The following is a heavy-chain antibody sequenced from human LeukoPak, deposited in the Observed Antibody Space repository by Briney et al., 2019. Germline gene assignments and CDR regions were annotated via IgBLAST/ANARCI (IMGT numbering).Heavy chain of an antibody. V-gene: IGHV3-33*01. CDR2: IWSDATNR. CDR3: ARDAQRGFDYSNSLKN. Sequence: PGGSLRLSCAASGFIFSHHGMHWVRQAPGKGLEWVAVIWSDATNRFYADSVKGRFTISRDNSQNAVFLQMNSLRVNDTAMYYCARDAQRGFDYSNSLKNWGHGTLVTVSS. J-gene: IGHJ4*01. D-gene: IGHD4-11*01. CDR1: GFIFSHHG.